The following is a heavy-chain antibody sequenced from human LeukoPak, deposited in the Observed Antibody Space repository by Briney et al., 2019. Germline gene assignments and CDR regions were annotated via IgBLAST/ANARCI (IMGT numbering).Heavy chain of an antibody. CDR1: GCTFTHYY. D-gene: IGHD5-18*01. CDR2: IKPNSPVT. CDR3: AKDGDTAMALNAFDI. Sequence: GASVKVSCKASGCTFTHYYMHWVRQAPGHGLEWMGWIKPNSPVTNYAQKFQGRITMTRYTSISTAYRELSGLRSNDTAVYYCAKDGDTAMALNAFDIWGQGTMVTVSS. V-gene: IGHV1-2*02. J-gene: IGHJ3*02.